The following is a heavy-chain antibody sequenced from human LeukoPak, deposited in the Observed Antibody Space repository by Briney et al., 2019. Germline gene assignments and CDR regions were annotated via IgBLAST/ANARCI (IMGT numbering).Heavy chain of an antibody. CDR2: IYYSGST. CDR3: ARTKGEQWLTTQGYDAFGI. V-gene: IGHV4-59*01. J-gene: IGHJ3*02. Sequence: PSETLSLTCTVSGGSISSYYWSWIRQPPGKGLEWIGYIYYSGSTNYNPSLKSRVTISVDTSKNQFSLKLSSVTAADTAVYYCARTKGEQWLTTQGYDAFGIWGQGTMVTVSS. D-gene: IGHD6-19*01. CDR1: GGSISSYY.